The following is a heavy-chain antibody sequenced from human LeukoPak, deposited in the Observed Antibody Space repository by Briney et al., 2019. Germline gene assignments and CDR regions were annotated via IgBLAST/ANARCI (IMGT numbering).Heavy chain of an antibody. J-gene: IGHJ6*02. V-gene: IGHV4-34*01. CDR2: INHSGST. CDR3: ARGPIGYCSSTSCYRPRSHYYYYGMDV. D-gene: IGHD2-2*02. Sequence: SETLSLTCAVYGGSFSGYYWSWIRQPPGKGLEWIGEINHSGSTNYNPSLKSRVTTSVDTSKNQFSLKLSSVTAADTAVYYCARGPIGYCSSTSCYRPRSHYYYYGMDVWGQGTTVTVSS. CDR1: GGSFSGYY.